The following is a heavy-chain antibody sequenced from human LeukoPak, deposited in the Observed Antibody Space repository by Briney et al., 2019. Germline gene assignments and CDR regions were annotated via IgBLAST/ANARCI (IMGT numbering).Heavy chain of an antibody. CDR1: GFTFSSYA. CDR3: VKDSAMVRGVIIPYYFDY. V-gene: IGHV3-64D*06. J-gene: IGHJ4*02. Sequence: GGSLRLSCSASGFTFSSYAMHWVRQAPGKGLEYVSAISSNGGSTYYADSVKGGFTISRDNSKNTLYLQMSSLRAEDTAVYYCVKDSAMVRGVIIPYYFDYWGQGTLVTVSS. CDR2: ISSNGGST. D-gene: IGHD3-10*01.